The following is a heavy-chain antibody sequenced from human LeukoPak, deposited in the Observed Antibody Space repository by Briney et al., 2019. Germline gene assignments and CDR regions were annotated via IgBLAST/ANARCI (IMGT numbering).Heavy chain of an antibody. D-gene: IGHD6-13*01. Sequence: PSETLSLTCTVSGGSISSGSYYWSWIRQPPGKGLEWIGYIYYSGSTYYNPSLKSRVTISVDTSKNQFPLKLSSVTAADTAVYYCGRVHRGSSWPITFDYWGQGTLVTVSS. J-gene: IGHJ4*02. CDR3: GRVHRGSSWPITFDY. CDR1: GGSISSGSYY. V-gene: IGHV4-30-4*01. CDR2: IYYSGST.